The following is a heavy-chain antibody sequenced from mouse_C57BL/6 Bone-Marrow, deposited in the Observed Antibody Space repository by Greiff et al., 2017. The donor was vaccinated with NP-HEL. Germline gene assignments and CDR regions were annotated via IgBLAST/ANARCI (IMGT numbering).Heavy chain of an antibody. D-gene: IGHD1-1*01. V-gene: IGHV7-3*01. J-gene: IGHJ1*03. CDR3: ARSPYYYWYFDV. CDR1: GFTFTDYY. CDR2: IRNKANGYTT. Sequence: DVMLVESGGGLVQPGGSLSLSCAASGFTFTDYYMSWVRQPPGKALEWLGFIRNKANGYTTEYSASVKGRFTISRDNSQSILYLQMNALRAEDSATYYCARSPYYYWYFDVWGTGTTVTVSS.